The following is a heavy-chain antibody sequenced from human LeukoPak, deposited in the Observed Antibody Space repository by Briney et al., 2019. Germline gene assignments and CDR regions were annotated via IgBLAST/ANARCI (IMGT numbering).Heavy chain of an antibody. Sequence: GRSLGLSCAASGFTFSSYAMHWVRQAPGKGLEWVAVISYDGSNKYYADSVKGRFTISRDNSKNTLYLQMNSLRAEDTAVYYCARALARFGDFDPWGQGTLVTVSS. CDR2: ISYDGSNK. D-gene: IGHD3-10*01. V-gene: IGHV3-30-3*01. J-gene: IGHJ5*02. CDR3: ARALARFGDFDP. CDR1: GFTFSSYA.